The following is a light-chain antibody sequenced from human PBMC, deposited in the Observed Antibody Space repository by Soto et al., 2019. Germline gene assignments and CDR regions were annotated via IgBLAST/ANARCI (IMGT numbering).Light chain of an antibody. J-gene: IGKJ2*01. Sequence: EIVLTQSPATLSLSPGERATLSCRASQSVSSYLAWYQQKPGQAPRLLIYDASNRATGIPARFSGSGSGTECPLTISRLEPEDFAVYYCQQRSNWPPYTFSQGTTLAIK. CDR2: DAS. V-gene: IGKV3-11*01. CDR3: QQRSNWPPYT. CDR1: QSVSSY.